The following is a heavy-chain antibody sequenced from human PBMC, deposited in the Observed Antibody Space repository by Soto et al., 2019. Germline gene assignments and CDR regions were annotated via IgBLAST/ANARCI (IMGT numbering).Heavy chain of an antibody. J-gene: IGHJ6*02. CDR2: ISSSGGST. V-gene: IGHV3-23*01. D-gene: IGHD3-10*01. Sequence: GGSLRLSCAASGFTFSSYAMSWVRQAPGKGLEWVSGISSSGGSTYYADSVKGRFTISRDNSKNTLFLRMNRPRVEDTAVYYCMRPAPRGRHYFYFGMDVWGQGTTVTVAS. CDR3: MRPAPRGRHYFYFGMDV. CDR1: GFTFSSYA.